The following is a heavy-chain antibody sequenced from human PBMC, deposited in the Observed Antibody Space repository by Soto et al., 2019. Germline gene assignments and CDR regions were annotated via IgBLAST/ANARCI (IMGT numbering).Heavy chain of an antibody. D-gene: IGHD2-15*01. CDR2: INAGNGNT. CDR1: GYTFTSYA. CDR3: ATVVLVVAATRGWFVH. Sequence: ASVKVSCKASGYTFTSYAMHWVRQAPGQRLEWMGWINAGNGNTKYSQKFQGRVTITRDTSASTAYMELSSLRSEDTAVYYCATVVLVVAATRGWFVHSCQATLVTVS. V-gene: IGHV1-3*01. J-gene: IGHJ5*02.